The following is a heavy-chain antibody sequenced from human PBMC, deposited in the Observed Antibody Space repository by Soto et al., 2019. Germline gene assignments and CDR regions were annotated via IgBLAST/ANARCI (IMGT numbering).Heavy chain of an antibody. D-gene: IGHD1-1*01. V-gene: IGHV3-30*18. CDR1: GFIFGTYG. CDR2: ISYDGNKE. J-gene: IGHJ6*02. Sequence: QVQLVESGGGVVQPGRSLRLSCSASGFIFGTYGMDWVRQAPGKGLERVALISYDGNKEFYADSVKGRFTISRDNSRNTLYLHMNSLKPEDTAMYYCAKETATSVDYYYFYGLDVWGPGTTVSVSS. CDR3: AKETATSVDYYYFYGLDV.